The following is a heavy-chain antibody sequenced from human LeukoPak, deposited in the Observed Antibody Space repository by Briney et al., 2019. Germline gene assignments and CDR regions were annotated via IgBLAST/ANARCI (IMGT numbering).Heavy chain of an antibody. CDR1: GFTFSNYN. Sequence: GGSLRLSCAASGFTFSNYNFYWVRQAPGKGLEWVSSISSTSSYIYYADSMKGRFTISRDNAKNSLYLQMNSLRAEDTAVYYCARALWSGPVYYGMDVWGQGTAVTVSS. CDR2: ISSTSSYI. D-gene: IGHD3-10*01. CDR3: ARALWSGPVYYGMDV. J-gene: IGHJ6*02. V-gene: IGHV3-21*01.